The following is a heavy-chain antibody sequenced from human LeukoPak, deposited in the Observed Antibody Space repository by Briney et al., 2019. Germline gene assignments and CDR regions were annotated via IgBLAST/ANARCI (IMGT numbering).Heavy chain of an antibody. D-gene: IGHD6-6*01. CDR1: GGSISSGGYY. CDR3: ARVPRPEYSSSFVDY. Sequence: SETLSLTCTVSGGSISSGGYYWSWIRQPPGKGLEWIRYIYHSGSTYYNPSLKSRVTISVDRSKNQFSLKLSSVTAADTAVYYCARVPRPEYSSSFVDYWGQGTLVTVSS. V-gene: IGHV4-30-2*01. CDR2: IYHSGST. J-gene: IGHJ4*02.